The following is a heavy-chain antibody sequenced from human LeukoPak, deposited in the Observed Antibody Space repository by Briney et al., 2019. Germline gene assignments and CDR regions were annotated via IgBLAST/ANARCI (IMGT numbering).Heavy chain of an antibody. CDR1: VSTLSTYW. CDR2: LKQDGSDK. Sequence: PGGSLRLSCAASVSTLSTYWMTWFRQTPGKGLEWVASLKQDGSDKYYVDSVKGRFTISRDNAENSLYLQMNSLRAEDTAVYYCARETRGTVGSYWGRGTLVTVSS. D-gene: IGHD4-23*01. J-gene: IGHJ4*02. CDR3: ARETRGTVGSY. V-gene: IGHV3-7*05.